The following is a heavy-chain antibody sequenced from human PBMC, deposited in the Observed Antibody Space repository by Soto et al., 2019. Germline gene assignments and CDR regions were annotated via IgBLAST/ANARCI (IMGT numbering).Heavy chain of an antibody. D-gene: IGHD3-22*01. CDR2: ASGDIGNT. CDR1: GYVFTRYG. Sequence: QVQLLQSGDEVHKPGASVRVSCQASGYVFTRYGITWVRQAPGQGLEWMGWASGDIGNTRSTQKLQGRVTLTTDTSTSTAYMELRSLRSDDTAIYYCARGYYDSNGYFDAFDIWGQGTMVIVSS. CDR3: ARGYYDSNGYFDAFDI. J-gene: IGHJ3*02. V-gene: IGHV1-18*01.